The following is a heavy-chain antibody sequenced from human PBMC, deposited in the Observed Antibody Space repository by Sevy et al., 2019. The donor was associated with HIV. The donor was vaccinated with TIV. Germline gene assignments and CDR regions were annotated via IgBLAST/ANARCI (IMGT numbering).Heavy chain of an antibody. CDR2: IKSKTDGGTT. V-gene: IGHV3-15*01. D-gene: IGHD3-16*01. Sequence: GGSLRLSCAASGFTFSKVWMSWVRQAPGKGLEWVGHIKSKTDGGTTDYAAPARGRFTISRDDSKNTLSLQMNSLKTEDTAVYYCTTGGSLFQHWGQGTLVTVSS. CDR1: GFTFSKVW. J-gene: IGHJ1*01. CDR3: TTGGSLFQH.